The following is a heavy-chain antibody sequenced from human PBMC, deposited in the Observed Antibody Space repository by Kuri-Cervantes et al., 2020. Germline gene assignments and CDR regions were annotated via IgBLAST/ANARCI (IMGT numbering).Heavy chain of an antibody. CDR2: IIGSGGNT. CDR1: GFTFDDYG. J-gene: IGHJ6*02. V-gene: IGHV3-23*01. Sequence: GGSLRLSCAASGFTFDDYGMSWVRQAPGKGLEWVSSIIGSGGNTYIADSVKGRFTISRDNSKNTLYLQMNSLRAEDTAVYYCARDLFGYSRGYGMDVWGQGTTVTVSS. CDR3: ARDLFGYSRGYGMDV. D-gene: IGHD6-19*01.